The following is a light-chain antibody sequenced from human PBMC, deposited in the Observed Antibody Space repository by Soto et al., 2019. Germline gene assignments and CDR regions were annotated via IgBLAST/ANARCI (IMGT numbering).Light chain of an antibody. J-gene: IGKJ3*01. CDR2: GAS. V-gene: IGKV3-20*01. CDR3: QRYGSSQFT. CDR1: QSVGSNY. Sequence: EIVLTQSPGTLSLSPGERATLSCRASQSVGSNYLAWYQQKPGQAPRLLIYGASSRATGIPDRFSGSGSGKDFTLTINRLEPEGFAVYYCQRYGSSQFTFGPGTKVDIK.